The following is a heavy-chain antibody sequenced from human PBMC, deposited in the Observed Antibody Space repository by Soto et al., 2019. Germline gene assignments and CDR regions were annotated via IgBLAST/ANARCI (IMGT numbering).Heavy chain of an antibody. CDR3: ARDCDDDSGFCPH. Sequence: PWGSPSVLCAAFVLTVSTNCMRRLGQAPGKGLEWVSVIYTGGDAYYADSVKGRFTISRDNSKNTLSLQMKSLRAEDAAVYYCARDCDDDSGFCPHWGQGTMVTVSS. J-gene: IGHJ4*02. CDR2: IYTGGDA. V-gene: IGHV3-53*01. CDR1: VLTVSTNC. D-gene: IGHD3-22*01.